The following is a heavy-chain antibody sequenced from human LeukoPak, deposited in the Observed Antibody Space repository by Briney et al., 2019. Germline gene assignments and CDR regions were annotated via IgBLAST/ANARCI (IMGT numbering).Heavy chain of an antibody. CDR3: AKVRSSGWYDGMDV. V-gene: IGHV3-23*01. J-gene: IGHJ6*02. CDR2: ISGSGGSA. Sequence: PGRSLRLSCTASGFTFSSYAMSWVRQAPGKGLEWVSAISGSGGSAYYADSMKGRFTISRDNSKNTLYLQMNSLRAEDTAMYYCAKVRSSGWYDGMDVWGQGTTVTVSS. D-gene: IGHD6-19*01. CDR1: GFTFSSYA.